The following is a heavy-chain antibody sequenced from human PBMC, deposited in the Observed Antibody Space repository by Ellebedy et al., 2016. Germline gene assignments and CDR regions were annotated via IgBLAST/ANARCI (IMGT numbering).Heavy chain of an antibody. Sequence: GSLRLSCAVYGGSFSGYYWSWIRQPPGKGLEWIGEINHSGSTNYNPSLKSRVTVSVDTSKNQFSLKLSSVTAADTAVYYCARTMVRGVIIKDYWGQGTLVTVSS. V-gene: IGHV4-34*01. J-gene: IGHJ4*02. CDR1: GGSFSGYY. D-gene: IGHD3-10*01. CDR3: ARTMVRGVIIKDY. CDR2: INHSGST.